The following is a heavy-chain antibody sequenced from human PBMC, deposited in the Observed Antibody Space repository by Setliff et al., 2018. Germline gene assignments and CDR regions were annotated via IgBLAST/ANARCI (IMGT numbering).Heavy chain of an antibody. Sequence: GASVKVSCKASGGTFSSKAISWVRQAPGQGLEWMGGFIPSFGTANYAQKFQGRLTITADESTSTAYMELNSLRPEDTAIYYCARDSYGENLPYNWFAPWGQGTLVTVSS. CDR3: ARDSYGENLPYNWFAP. V-gene: IGHV1-69*13. CDR2: FIPSFGTA. D-gene: IGHD4-17*01. J-gene: IGHJ5*02. CDR1: GGTFSSKA.